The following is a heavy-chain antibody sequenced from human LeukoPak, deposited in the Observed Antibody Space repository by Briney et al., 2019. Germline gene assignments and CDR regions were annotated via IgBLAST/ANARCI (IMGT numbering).Heavy chain of an antibody. D-gene: IGHD6-6*01. J-gene: IGHJ5*02. CDR3: TRYSSSDNWFDP. V-gene: IGHV3-73*01. CDR1: GFTFSGSA. Sequence: GSLRLSCAASGFTFSGSAMHWVRQASGKGLEWVGRIRNKANSYATAYTASVKGRFTISRDDSKNTAYLQMNSLKTEDTAAYYCTRYSSSDNWFDPWGQGTLVTVSS. CDR2: IRNKANSYAT.